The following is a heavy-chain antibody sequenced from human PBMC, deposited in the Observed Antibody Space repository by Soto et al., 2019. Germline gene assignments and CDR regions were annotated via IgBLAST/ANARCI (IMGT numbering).Heavy chain of an antibody. Sequence: QVQLQESGPGLVKPSETLSLTCTVSGGSISSYYWSWIRQPPGKGLEWIGYIYYSGSTNYNPSLTCRATISVHTSTNQFSPKLSSVTAADTALYYCARMGVVGATTFDSWGQGTLVTVSS. CDR1: GGSISSYY. CDR3: ARMGVVGATTFDS. J-gene: IGHJ4*02. D-gene: IGHD1-26*01. CDR2: IYYSGST. V-gene: IGHV4-59*01.